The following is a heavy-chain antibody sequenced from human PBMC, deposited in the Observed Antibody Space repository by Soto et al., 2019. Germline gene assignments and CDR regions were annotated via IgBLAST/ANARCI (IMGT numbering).Heavy chain of an antibody. CDR2: ISGSGGNT. V-gene: IGHV3-23*01. D-gene: IGHD2-2*01. Sequence: GGSLRLACAASGFTFSSYAMNWVRQAPGKGLEWVSAISGSGGNTYYADSVKGRFTISRDNSKNTLCLQMNSLRAEDTAVYYCAKCQKSTTCYVDYWGQGTLVTVSS. J-gene: IGHJ4*02. CDR1: GFTFSSYA. CDR3: AKCQKSTTCYVDY.